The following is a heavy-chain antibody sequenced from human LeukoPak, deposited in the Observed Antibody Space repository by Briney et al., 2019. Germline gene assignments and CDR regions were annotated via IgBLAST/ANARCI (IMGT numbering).Heavy chain of an antibody. Sequence: SETLSLTCAVYGGSFSGYYWSWIRQPPGKGLEWIGEINHSGSTNYNPSLKSRVTISVDTSKNQFSLKLSSVTAADTAVYYCARDFGSGWYDAFDIWGQGTMVTVSS. CDR2: INHSGST. V-gene: IGHV4-34*01. D-gene: IGHD6-19*01. CDR3: ARDFGSGWYDAFDI. CDR1: GGSFSGYY. J-gene: IGHJ3*02.